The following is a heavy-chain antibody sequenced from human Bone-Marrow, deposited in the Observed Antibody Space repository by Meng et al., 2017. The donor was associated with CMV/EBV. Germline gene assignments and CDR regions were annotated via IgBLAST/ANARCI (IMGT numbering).Heavy chain of an antibody. CDR2: INPNTGGT. D-gene: IGHD3-10*01. CDR3: ARERGFGVRGLNDALDI. V-gene: IGHV1-2*02. Sequence: ASVKVSCKADGYTFTLYYIHWVRQAPGQGLEWMGWINPNTGGTDSAQRFQGRVSMTGDTSTSTAYLELSRLTSDDTALYYCARERGFGVRGLNDALDIWGQGTMVTVSS. J-gene: IGHJ3*02. CDR1: GYTFTLYY.